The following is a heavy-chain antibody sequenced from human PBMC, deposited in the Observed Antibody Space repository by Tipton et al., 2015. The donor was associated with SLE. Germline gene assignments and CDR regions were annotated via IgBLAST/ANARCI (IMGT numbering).Heavy chain of an antibody. CDR3: ARGGASSKWLDP. J-gene: IGHJ5*02. D-gene: IGHD6-6*01. Sequence: TLSLTCTVFGASISGHYCSWIRQTPGKRLEWIGYIHDTGSTNYNPSLKSRVTMSVDTSKNQFSLRLTSVTAADTAIYYCARGGASSKWLDPWGQGTLVTVSS. V-gene: IGHV4-59*11. CDR1: GASISGHY. CDR2: IHDTGST.